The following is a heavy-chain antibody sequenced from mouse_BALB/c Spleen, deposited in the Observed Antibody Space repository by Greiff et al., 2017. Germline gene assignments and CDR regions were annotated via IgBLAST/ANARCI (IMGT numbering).Heavy chain of an antibody. CDR2: IYPGSGNT. CDR1: GYTFTDYY. Sequence: VQLQQSGAELARPGASVKLSCKASGYTFTDYYINWVKQRTGQGLEWIGEIYPGSGNTYYNEKFKGKATLTADKSSSTAYMQLSSLTSEDSAVYFCARQTTATSYYFDYWGQGTTLTVSS. J-gene: IGHJ2*01. V-gene: IGHV1-77*01. CDR3: ARQTTATSYYFDY. D-gene: IGHD1-2*01.